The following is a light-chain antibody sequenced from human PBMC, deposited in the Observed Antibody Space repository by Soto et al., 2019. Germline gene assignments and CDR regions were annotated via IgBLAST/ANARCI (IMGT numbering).Light chain of an antibody. Sequence: EIVMTQSPATLSVSPGETATLSCRASQSISNNLAWYQKKPGQAPRLLIYGAFTRATGIPASFSGSGSGTEFTLTISSLQSEDFAVYYCQQYNNWWTFGQATKVEI. CDR1: QSISNN. V-gene: IGKV3-15*01. J-gene: IGKJ1*01. CDR3: QQYNNWWT. CDR2: GAF.